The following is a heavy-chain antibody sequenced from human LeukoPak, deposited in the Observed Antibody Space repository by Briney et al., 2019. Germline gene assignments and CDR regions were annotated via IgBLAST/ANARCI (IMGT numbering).Heavy chain of an antibody. D-gene: IGHD1-1*01. CDR1: GFTFSSYG. V-gene: IGHV3-23*01. CDR3: AKAPKAGTTYYYYYYMDV. CDR2: ISGSGGST. Sequence: GGSLRLSCAASGFTFSSYGMSWVRQAPGKGLEWVSAISGSGGSTYYADSVKGRFTISRDNSNNTLYLQMNSLRAEDTAVYYCAKAPKAGTTYYYYYYMDVWGKGTTVTISS. J-gene: IGHJ6*03.